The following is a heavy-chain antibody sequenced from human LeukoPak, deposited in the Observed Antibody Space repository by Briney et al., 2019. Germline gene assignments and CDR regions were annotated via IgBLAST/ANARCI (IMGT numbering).Heavy chain of an antibody. CDR1: GFTFRNYG. J-gene: IGHJ5*02. Sequence: PGGSLRLSCAASGFTFRNYGMEWVRQAPGKGLEWVAVIWYDGSNKYYADSVKGRFTISRDNSKNTLYLQMNSLRAEDTSVYYCARHGSGWSWGQGTLVTVSS. D-gene: IGHD6-19*01. V-gene: IGHV3-33*01. CDR3: ARHGSGWS. CDR2: IWYDGSNK.